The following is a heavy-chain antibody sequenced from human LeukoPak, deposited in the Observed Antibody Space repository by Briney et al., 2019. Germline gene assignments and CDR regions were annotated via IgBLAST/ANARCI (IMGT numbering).Heavy chain of an antibody. CDR3: AGDCSSTSCYYGAMDV. CDR2: IYYSGST. J-gene: IGHJ6*03. Sequence: SETLSLTCTASGGSISSHYWSWIRQPPGKGLEWIGYIYYSGSTNYNPSLKSRVTISVDTSKNQFSLKLSSVTAADTAVYYCAGDCSSTSCYYGAMDVWGKGTTVTVSS. CDR1: GGSISSHY. V-gene: IGHV4-59*11. D-gene: IGHD2-2*01.